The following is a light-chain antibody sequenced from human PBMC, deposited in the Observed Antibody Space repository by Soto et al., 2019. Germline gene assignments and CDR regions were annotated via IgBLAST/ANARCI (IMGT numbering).Light chain of an antibody. V-gene: IGKV1-39*01. Sequence: IQMTQSPSSLSASVGDRVTITCWASQNIGKYLNWYQHRPGKAPKLLVYAASSLQSGVPSRFNGSESGTDFSLTITSLQPEDSATYYCQQSYNTPLTFGPGTKVDI. CDR1: QNIGKY. CDR2: AAS. J-gene: IGKJ3*01. CDR3: QQSYNTPLT.